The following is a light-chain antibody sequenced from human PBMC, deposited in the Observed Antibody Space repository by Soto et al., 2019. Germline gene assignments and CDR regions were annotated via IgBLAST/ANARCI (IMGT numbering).Light chain of an antibody. CDR1: QSVSSSY. Sequence: EIVLTQSPGTLSLSPGERATLSCRASQSVSSSYLAWYQQKPGQAPRLLIYGASSRATGIPDRFSGSGSGTDFTLTISRLEPEDFAVYYCQHYGRSAWTFGQGTKVDSK. CDR3: QHYGRSAWT. V-gene: IGKV3-20*01. CDR2: GAS. J-gene: IGKJ1*01.